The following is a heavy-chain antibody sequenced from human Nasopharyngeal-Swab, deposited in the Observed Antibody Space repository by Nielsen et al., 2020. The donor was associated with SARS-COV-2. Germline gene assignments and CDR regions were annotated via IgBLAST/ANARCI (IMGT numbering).Heavy chain of an antibody. CDR3: AKESRRIAAAGGPVLAFDP. V-gene: IGHV3-23*01. J-gene: IGHJ5*02. Sequence: GGSLRPPCAALGSTFRSNAMSWVPKAPGKGLEWVSAISGSGGRTYYADSVKGRFTISRDNSKNTLYLQMNSLRAEDTAVYYCAKESRRIAAAGGPVLAFDPWGQGTLVTVSS. CDR2: ISGSGGRT. D-gene: IGHD6-13*01. CDR1: GSTFRSNA.